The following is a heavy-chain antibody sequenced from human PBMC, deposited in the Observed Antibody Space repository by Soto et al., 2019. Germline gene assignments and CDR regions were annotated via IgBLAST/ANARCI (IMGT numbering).Heavy chain of an antibody. Sequence: QVQLVESGGGVVQPGRSLRLSCAASGFSFSNFAMHWVRQPPGKGLEWVAIISYDGRNKYCADSVKGRFTISRDNSKNTLSLQMASLRPEDTAVYYCANPAFDFLGAPDIWCQRTMVTVSS. CDR2: ISYDGRNK. V-gene: IGHV3-30*18. CDR1: GFSFSNFA. J-gene: IGHJ3*02. CDR3: ANPAFDFLGAPDI. D-gene: IGHD3-3*01.